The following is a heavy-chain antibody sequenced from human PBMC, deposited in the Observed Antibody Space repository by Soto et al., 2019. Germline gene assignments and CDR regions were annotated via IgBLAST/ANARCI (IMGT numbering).Heavy chain of an antibody. D-gene: IGHD3-22*01. Sequence: EVQLVESGGGLVQPGGSLRLSCAASGFSFSGYNMNWVRQAPGKGLEWVSYIRGDSNYIYYADSAQGRFTISRDNTKNSVYLKMNSLRAEDTAVYYCARVIYFDRSAYGMWGKGTMVTVSS. J-gene: IGHJ3*02. CDR2: IRGDSNYI. V-gene: IGHV3-21*06. CDR3: ARVIYFDRSAYGM. CDR1: GFSFSGYN.